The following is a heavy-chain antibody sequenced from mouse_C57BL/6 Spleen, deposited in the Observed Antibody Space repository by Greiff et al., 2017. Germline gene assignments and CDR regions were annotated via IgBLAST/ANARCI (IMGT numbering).Heavy chain of an antibody. Sequence: EVKLMESGGGLVKPGGSLKLSCAASGFTFSDYGMHWVRQAPEKGLEWVAYISSGSSTIYYADTVKGRFTISRDNAKNTLFLQMTSLRSEDTAMYYCARGGGVAYWGQGTLVTVSA. V-gene: IGHV5-17*01. J-gene: IGHJ3*01. CDR3: ARGGGVAY. CDR1: GFTFSDYG. CDR2: ISSGSSTI.